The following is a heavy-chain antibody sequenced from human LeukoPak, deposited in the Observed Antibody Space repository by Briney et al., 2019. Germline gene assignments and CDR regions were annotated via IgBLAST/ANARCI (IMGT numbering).Heavy chain of an antibody. CDR1: GFTFRSYG. CDR2: IWYDGSNK. Sequence: TGGSLRLSCAASGFTFRSYGMHWVRQAPGKGLEWVAVIWYDGSNKYYADFVKGRFTISRDNSKNTLYLQMNSLRAEDTAVYYCARDIYDILTTYSHYMDVWGKGTTVTVSS. CDR3: ARDIYDILTTYSHYMDV. J-gene: IGHJ6*03. D-gene: IGHD3-9*01. V-gene: IGHV3-33*01.